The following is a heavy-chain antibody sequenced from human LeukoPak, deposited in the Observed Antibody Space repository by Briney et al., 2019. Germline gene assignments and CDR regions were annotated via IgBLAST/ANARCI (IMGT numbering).Heavy chain of an antibody. Sequence: ASVKVSCKASGYTFTGYHMHWVRQAPGQGLEWMAWINPNSGATDYAQKFQGRVTMTRDTSTSTAYMELSRLRSDNTAVYYCARLNGNHFDYWGQGTLVTVSS. D-gene: IGHD1-14*01. CDR2: INPNSGAT. CDR1: GYTFTGYH. V-gene: IGHV1-2*02. CDR3: ARLNGNHFDY. J-gene: IGHJ4*02.